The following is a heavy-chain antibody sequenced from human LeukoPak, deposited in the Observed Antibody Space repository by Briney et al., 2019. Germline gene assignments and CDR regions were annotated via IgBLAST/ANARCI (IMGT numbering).Heavy chain of an antibody. CDR2: IYSGGST. J-gene: IGHJ6*03. D-gene: IGHD3-10*01. Sequence: GGSLRLSCAASGFTVSSNYMSWVRQAPGKGLEWVSVIYSGGSTYYADSVKGRFTISRDNSKNTLYLQMNSLRAEDTAVYYCARQSMVRGVTVPYYYYYMDVWGKGTTVTISS. V-gene: IGHV3-53*01. CDR1: GFTVSSNY. CDR3: ARQSMVRGVTVPYYYYYMDV.